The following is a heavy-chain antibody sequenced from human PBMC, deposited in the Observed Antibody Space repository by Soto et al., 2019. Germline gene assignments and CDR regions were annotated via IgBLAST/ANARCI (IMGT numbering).Heavy chain of an antibody. CDR3: AIDQCADGVCQNCYGMDV. V-gene: IGHV3-30*03. J-gene: IGHJ6*02. CDR1: GITLSGPG. Sequence: QVRLVESGGGVVQPGTSLRLSCVVSGITLSGPGIQWVRQAPGKGLEWVAGISKDGNNGYYLDTVKGRFSMSRDNSKNTMYLQMNSLRADDTALYNCAIDQCADGVCQNCYGMDVWGQVTTGIVSS. CDR2: ISKDGNNG. D-gene: IGHD2-8*01.